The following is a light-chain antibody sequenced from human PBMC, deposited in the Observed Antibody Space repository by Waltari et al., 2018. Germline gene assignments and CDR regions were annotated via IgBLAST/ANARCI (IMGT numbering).Light chain of an antibody. J-gene: IGKJ2*01. CDR2: GSY. CDR3: QQYNNWPPYT. V-gene: IGKV3-15*01. CDR1: QSVSSN. Sequence: EIVMTQSPATLSVSPGDTASLSCRASQSVSSNLAWYQQKPGQAPRLLIYGSYTRATGSPARFSGSGSGTEFTLTISSLQSEDFAVYYCQQYNNWPPYTFGQGTKLEIK.